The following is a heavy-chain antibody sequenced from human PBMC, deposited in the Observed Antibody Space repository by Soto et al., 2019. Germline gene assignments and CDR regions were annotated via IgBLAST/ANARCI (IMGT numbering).Heavy chain of an antibody. Sequence: QVQLVQSGAEVKKPGSSVKVSCKASGGTFSSYAISWVRQAPGQGLEWMGGIIPIFGTANYAQKSQGRVTITADESTSTASMELSSLRSQDTAVYYCARESRYCSGGTCYFLPRIDYWRQGTLVTVSS. V-gene: IGHV1-69*12. CDR1: GGTFSSYA. J-gene: IGHJ4*02. CDR2: IIPIFGTA. D-gene: IGHD2-15*01. CDR3: ARESRYCSGGTCYFLPRIDY.